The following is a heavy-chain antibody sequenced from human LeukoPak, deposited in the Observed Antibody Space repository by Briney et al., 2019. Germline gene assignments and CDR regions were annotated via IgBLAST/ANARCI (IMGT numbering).Heavy chain of an antibody. CDR1: GFTFSSYS. CDR2: ISSSSSYI. V-gene: IGHV3-21*01. D-gene: IGHD5-18*01. J-gene: IGHJ4*02. CDR3: ARGRGYSYGLPGTSPLFGSFHFDY. Sequence: GGSLRLSCAASGFTFSSYSMNWVRQAPGKGLEWVSSISSSSSYIYYADSVKGRFTISRDNAKNSLYLQMNSLRAEDTAVYYCARGRGYSYGLPGTSPLFGSFHFDYWGQGTLVTVSS.